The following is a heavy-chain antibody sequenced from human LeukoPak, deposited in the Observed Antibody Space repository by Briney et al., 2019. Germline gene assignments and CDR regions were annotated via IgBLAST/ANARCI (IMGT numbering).Heavy chain of an antibody. J-gene: IGHJ4*02. V-gene: IGHV3-23*01. CDR1: GFTFSSYA. D-gene: IGHD4-23*01. CDR2: ITAGGDDT. CDR3: AKNLRSTVVTVWDY. Sequence: GGSLRLSCAASGFTFSSYAMTWVGQAPGKGLEWVSSITAGGDDTYYADSVKGRFTISRDNSKNTLFLQMNSLRAEDPAIYHCAKNLRSTVVTVWDYWGQGTLVTVSS.